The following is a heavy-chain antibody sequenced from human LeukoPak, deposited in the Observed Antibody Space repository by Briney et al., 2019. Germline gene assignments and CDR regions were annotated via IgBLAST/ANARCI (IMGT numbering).Heavy chain of an antibody. CDR1: GGSISGYY. CDR2: ISYSGST. Sequence: PSETLSLTCTVSGGSISGYYWSWIRQPPGKGLEWVGYISYSGSTNYNPSLNGRVTISVDTSKNQFSLKLSSVTAADTAIYYCARDGRAGSLFAYWGQGTLVTVSS. D-gene: IGHD6-19*01. V-gene: IGHV4-59*13. CDR3: ARDGRAGSLFAY. J-gene: IGHJ4*02.